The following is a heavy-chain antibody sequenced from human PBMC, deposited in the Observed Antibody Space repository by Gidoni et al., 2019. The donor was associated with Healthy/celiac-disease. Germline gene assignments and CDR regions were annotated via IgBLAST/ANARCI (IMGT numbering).Heavy chain of an antibody. CDR2: INAGNGNT. CDR3: AREVSLSGFDY. J-gene: IGHJ4*02. Sequence: QVQLVQSGAEVKKPGASVKVSCKASGYTFTSYARHWVRQAPGQRLEWMGWINAGNGNTKYSQKFQGRVTITRDTSASTAYMELSSLRSEDTAVYYCAREVSLSGFDYWGQGTLVTVSS. CDR1: GYTFTSYA. D-gene: IGHD3-16*02. V-gene: IGHV1-3*01.